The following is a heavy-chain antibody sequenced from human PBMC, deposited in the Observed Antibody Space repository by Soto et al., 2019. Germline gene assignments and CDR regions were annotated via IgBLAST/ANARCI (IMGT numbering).Heavy chain of an antibody. CDR3: ARAGEEVVPAAVAYYYYGMDV. CDR1: GDSVSRNSAA. Sequence: PSQTLSLTCAISGDSVSRNSAAWNWIRQSPSRGLEWLGRTYYRSKWYNDYAVSVKSRITINPDTSKNQFSLQLNSVTPEDTAVYYCARAGEEVVPAAVAYYYYGMDVWGQGTTVTVSS. V-gene: IGHV6-1*01. CDR2: TYYRSKWYN. J-gene: IGHJ6*02. D-gene: IGHD2-2*01.